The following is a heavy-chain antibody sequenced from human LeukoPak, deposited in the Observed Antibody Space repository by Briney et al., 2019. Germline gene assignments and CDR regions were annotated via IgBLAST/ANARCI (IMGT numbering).Heavy chain of an antibody. CDR3: ARRSGVAVAGAFDY. CDR2: ISSSSSYI. V-gene: IGHV3-21*04. Sequence: GGSLRLSCAASGFTFSSYSMNWVRQAPGKGLEWVSSISSSSSYIYYADSVKGRITISRDNSKNTLYLQMNSLRAEDTAVYFCARRSGVAVAGAFDYWGQGTLVTVSS. D-gene: IGHD6-19*01. J-gene: IGHJ4*02. CDR1: GFTFSSYS.